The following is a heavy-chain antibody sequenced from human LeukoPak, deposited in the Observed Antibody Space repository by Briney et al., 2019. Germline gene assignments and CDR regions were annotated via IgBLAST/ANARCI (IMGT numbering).Heavy chain of an antibody. J-gene: IGHJ4*02. CDR1: GFTFSTYG. V-gene: IGHV3-33*06. D-gene: IGHD3-10*01. CDR3: AKGTGYYGSGSFDY. Sequence: GGSLRLSCAASGFTFSTYGMHWVRQAPGKGLEWVALVWSDGNGKFYADSVKGRFTISRDNSKNTLYLQMNSLRAEDMAVYYCAKGTGYYGSGSFDYWGQGTLVTVSS. CDR2: VWSDGNGK.